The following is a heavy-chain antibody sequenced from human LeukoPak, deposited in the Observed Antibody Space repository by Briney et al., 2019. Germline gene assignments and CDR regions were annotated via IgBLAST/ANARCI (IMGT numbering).Heavy chain of an antibody. CDR1: GYTFTSYG. J-gene: IGHJ4*02. CDR2: ISAYNGNT. Sequence: GASVKVSCKASGYTFTSYGISWVRQAPGQGLEWMGWISAYNGNTNYAQKLQGRVTMTTDTSTSTAYMELRSLRSDDTAVYYCARRARFWPIPAAPHYYFDYWGQGTLVTVSS. D-gene: IGHD2-2*01. V-gene: IGHV1-18*01. CDR3: ARRARFWPIPAAPHYYFDY.